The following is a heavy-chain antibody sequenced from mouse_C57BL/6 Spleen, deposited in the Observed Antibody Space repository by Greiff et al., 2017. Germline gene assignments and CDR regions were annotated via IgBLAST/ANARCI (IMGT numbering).Heavy chain of an antibody. CDR1: GFTFNTYA. Sequence: DVKLVESGGGLVQPKGSLKLSCAASGFTFNTYAMHWVRQAPGQGLEWVARICRKSSNYATYYADSVKDRFTISRDNSQSMLYLQMNDLKAEDTAKYYCVRNYWAYWGRETLVTVSA. CDR2: ICRKSSNYAT. D-gene: IGHD1-1*01. J-gene: IGHJ3*01. CDR3: VRNYWAY. V-gene: IGHV10-3*01.